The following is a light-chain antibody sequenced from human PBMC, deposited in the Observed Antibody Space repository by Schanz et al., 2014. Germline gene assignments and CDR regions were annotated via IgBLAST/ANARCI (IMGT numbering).Light chain of an antibody. CDR3: CSYAGSSTWV. Sequence: QSVLTQPPSVSAAPGQKVTISCSGSTYSIGNNHVSWYQHVPGTAPKLLIYDNNARPSGIPDRFSGSKSGNTASLTISGLQAEDEADYYCCSYAGSSTWVFGGGTKLTVL. J-gene: IGLJ3*02. CDR2: DNN. CDR1: TYSIGNNH. V-gene: IGLV1-51*01.